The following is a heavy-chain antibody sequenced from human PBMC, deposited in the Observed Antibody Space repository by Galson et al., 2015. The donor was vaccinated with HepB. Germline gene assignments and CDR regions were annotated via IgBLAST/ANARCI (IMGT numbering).Heavy chain of an antibody. CDR3: AREEGSGALHI. CDR2: ISSDGSIT. Sequence: SLRLSCAASGFTLSSSSMHWVRQAPGKGLVWVSRISSDGSITIYADSVKGRFTISRDNAKNTLYVQMNSLRAEDTAVYYCAREEGSGALHIWGQGTMVT. V-gene: IGHV3-74*01. CDR1: GFTLSSSS. J-gene: IGHJ3*02. D-gene: IGHD3-10*01.